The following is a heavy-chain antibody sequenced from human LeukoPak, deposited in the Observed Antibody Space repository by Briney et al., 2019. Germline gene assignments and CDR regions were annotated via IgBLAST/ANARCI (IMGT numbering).Heavy chain of an antibody. CDR3: ATVMKGYQEFDY. CDR1: GYTLTDFS. V-gene: IGHV1-24*01. CDR2: FDPEDGET. Sequence: GASVKVSCKVSGYTLTDFSMHWVRQAPGKGLEWMGGFDPEDGETIYAHKFQGRVTMTEDTSTDTAYMELSSLRSDDAAVYYCATVMKGYQEFDYWGQGTLVTVSS. D-gene: IGHD2-21*01. J-gene: IGHJ4*02.